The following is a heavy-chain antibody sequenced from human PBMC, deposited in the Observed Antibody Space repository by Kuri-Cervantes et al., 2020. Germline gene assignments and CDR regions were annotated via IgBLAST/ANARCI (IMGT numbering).Heavy chain of an antibody. J-gene: IGHJ6*03. D-gene: IGHD6-13*01. CDR3: ARVMEQQLGHYYYYYMDV. CDR1: GFTVSSNY. Sequence: GESLKISCAASGFTVSSNYMSWVRQAPGKGLEWVSVIYSCGSTYYADSVKGRFTISRDNSKNTLYLQMNSLRAEDTAVYYCARVMEQQLGHYYYYYMDVWGKGTTVTVSS. V-gene: IGHV3-53*01. CDR2: IYSCGST.